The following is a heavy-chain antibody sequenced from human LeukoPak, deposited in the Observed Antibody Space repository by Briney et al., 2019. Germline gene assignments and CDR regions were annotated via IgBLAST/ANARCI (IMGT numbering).Heavy chain of an antibody. D-gene: IGHD6-19*01. CDR1: GYTFTSYG. J-gene: IGHJ4*02. CDR2: ISAYNGNT. Sequence: ASVKVSCKASGYTFTSYGISRVRQAPGQGLEWMGWISAYNGNTNYAQKLQGRVTMTTDTSTSTAYMELRSLRSDDTAVYYCASLGSGWYYFDYWGQGTLVTVSS. CDR3: ASLGSGWYYFDY. V-gene: IGHV1-18*01.